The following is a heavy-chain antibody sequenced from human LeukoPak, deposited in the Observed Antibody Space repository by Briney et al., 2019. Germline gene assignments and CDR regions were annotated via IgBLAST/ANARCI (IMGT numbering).Heavy chain of an antibody. D-gene: IGHD2-21*01. J-gene: IGHJ3*02. V-gene: IGHV3-72*01. CDR1: GFTCSDYI. CDR2: IRSEHNGYTT. CDR3: SREGGQGDQSAFDI. Sequence: GGSLLLSCAASGFTCSDYILDWGRPAPGEGGEWVGRIRSEHNGYTTEIAASGKGRFTISRDDSHNSLYLHMNNLKTEDTAVYHCSREGGQGDQSAFDIWGQGTMVTVSS.